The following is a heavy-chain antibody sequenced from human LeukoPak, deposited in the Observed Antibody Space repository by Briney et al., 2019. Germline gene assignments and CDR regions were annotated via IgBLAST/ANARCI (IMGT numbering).Heavy chain of an antibody. J-gene: IGHJ4*02. D-gene: IGHD3-10*01. CDR1: GFTFTTFT. CDR2: INRGGGGT. Sequence: GGSLRLSCAASGFTFTTFTMNWVRQAPGKGLEWVSAINRGGGGTYYADFVKGRFTISRDNSENTLYLQMNSLRAEDTAVYYCARDSGRNLYYFDYWGQGTLVTVSS. CDR3: ARDSGRNLYYFDY. V-gene: IGHV3-23*01.